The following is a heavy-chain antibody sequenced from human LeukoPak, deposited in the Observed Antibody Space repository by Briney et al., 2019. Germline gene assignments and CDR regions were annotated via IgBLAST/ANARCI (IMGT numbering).Heavy chain of an antibody. D-gene: IGHD2-21*02. CDR3: AKTWAYCGGDCLHYGMDV. CDR1: GFTFSDYY. V-gene: IGHV3-23*01. CDR2: ISGSGGST. Sequence: GGSLRLSCAASGFTFSDYYMSWIRQAPGKGLEWVSAISGSGGSTYYADSVKGRFTISRDNSKNTLYLQMNSLRAEDTAVYYCAKTWAYCGGDCLHYGMDVWGQGTTVTVSS. J-gene: IGHJ6*02.